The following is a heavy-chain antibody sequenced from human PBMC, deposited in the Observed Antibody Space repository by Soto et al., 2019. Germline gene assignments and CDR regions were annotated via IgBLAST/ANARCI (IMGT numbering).Heavy chain of an antibody. CDR1: VFSLTTSGVG. J-gene: IGHJ4*02. CDR3: SRCYGSGSYGLDN. Sequence: PTLVNHAQTLTMTFTFSVFSLTTSGVGVGWIRQSPVKSLEWLSLIYWYDDKRYSPSLKSRLTISKDTSKKQVVLTLTNMDPVDTATYYCSRCYGSGSYGLDNWGQGTLVTVSS. CDR2: IYWYDDK. V-gene: IGHV2-5*01. D-gene: IGHD3-10*01.